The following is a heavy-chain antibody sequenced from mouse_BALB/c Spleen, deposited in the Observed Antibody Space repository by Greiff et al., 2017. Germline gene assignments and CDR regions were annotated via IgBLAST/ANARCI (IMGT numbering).Heavy chain of an antibody. D-gene: IGHD4-1*02. V-gene: IGHV5-6-5*01. Sequence: EVMLVESGGGLVKPGGSLKLSCAASGFTFSSYAMSWVRQTPEKRLEWVASISSGGSTYYPDSVKGRFTISRDNARNILYLQMSSLRSEDTAMYYCARHTLLNSNFDYWGQGTTLTVSS. J-gene: IGHJ2*01. CDR1: GFTFSSYA. CDR3: ARHTLLNSNFDY. CDR2: ISSGGST.